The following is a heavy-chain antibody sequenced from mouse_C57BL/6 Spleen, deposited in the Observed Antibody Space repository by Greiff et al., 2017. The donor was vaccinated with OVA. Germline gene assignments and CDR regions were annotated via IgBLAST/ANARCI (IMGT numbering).Heavy chain of an antibody. CDR2: IYPGSGNT. CDR3: ARFSMDY. V-gene: IGHV1-66*01. CDR1: GYSFTSYY. Sequence: QVQLQQSGPELVKPGASVKISCKASGYSFTSYYIHWVKQRPGQGLEWIGWIYPGSGNTKYNEKFKGKATLTADTSSSTAYMQLSSLTAEDSAVYYCARFSMDYWGQGTSVTVSS. J-gene: IGHJ4*01.